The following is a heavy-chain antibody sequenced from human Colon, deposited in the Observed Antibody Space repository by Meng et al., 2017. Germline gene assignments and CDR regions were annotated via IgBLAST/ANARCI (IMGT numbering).Heavy chain of an antibody. CDR3: ARDEVWRGYYDSSGYSYFDY. D-gene: IGHD3-22*01. J-gene: IGHJ4*02. CDR1: GYSISSGYY. V-gene: IGHV4-38-2*02. Sequence: SETLSLTCTVSGYSISSGYYWGWIRQPPGKGLEWIGSIYHSGSTYYNPSLKSRVTISVDTSKNQFSLKLSSVTAADTAVYYCARDEVWRGYYDSSGYSYFDYWGQGTLVTVSS. CDR2: IYHSGST.